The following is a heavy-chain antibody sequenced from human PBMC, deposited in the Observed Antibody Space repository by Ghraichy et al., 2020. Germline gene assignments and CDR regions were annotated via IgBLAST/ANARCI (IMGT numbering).Heavy chain of an antibody. J-gene: IGHJ4*02. D-gene: IGHD3-10*01. CDR2: INHSGST. CDR3: ARAASGELDY. V-gene: IGHV4-34*01. Sequence: SETLSLTCAVYGGSFSGYYWSWIRQPPGKGLEWIGEINHSGSTNYNPSLKSRVTISVDTSKNQFSLKLSSVTAADTAVYYCARAASGELDYWGQGTLVTVSS. CDR1: GGSFSGYY.